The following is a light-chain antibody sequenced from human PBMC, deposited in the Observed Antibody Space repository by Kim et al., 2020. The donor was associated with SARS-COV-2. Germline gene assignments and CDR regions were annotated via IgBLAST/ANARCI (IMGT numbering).Light chain of an antibody. V-gene: IGLV3-21*04. Sequence: SYELTQPPSVSVAPRETARISCGVGGKSVHWYQQKPGQAPMLVIYYDTDRPSGIPERFSGSKSGNTATLTISMVEAGDEADYYCQVWDISRNHPVFGGGT. CDR3: QVWDISRNHPV. CDR2: YDT. CDR1: GGKS. J-gene: IGLJ3*02.